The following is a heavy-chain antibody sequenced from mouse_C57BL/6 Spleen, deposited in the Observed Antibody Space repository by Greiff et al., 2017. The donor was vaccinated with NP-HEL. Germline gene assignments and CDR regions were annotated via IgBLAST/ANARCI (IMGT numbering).Heavy chain of an antibody. J-gene: IGHJ4*01. CDR2: ISSGSSTI. Sequence: EVMLVESGGGLVKPGGSLKLSCAASGFTFSDYGMHWVRQAPEKGLEWVAYISSGSSTIYYVDTVKGRFTISRDNAKNTLFLQMTSLRSEDTAMYYCARRYDYEGYAMDYWGQGTSVTVSS. V-gene: IGHV5-17*01. CDR3: ARRYDYEGYAMDY. CDR1: GFTFSDYG. D-gene: IGHD2-4*01.